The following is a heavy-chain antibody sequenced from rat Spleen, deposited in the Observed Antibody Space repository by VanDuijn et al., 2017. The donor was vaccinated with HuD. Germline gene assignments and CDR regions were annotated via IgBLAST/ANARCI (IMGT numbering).Heavy chain of an antibody. CDR3: TRGDYGGNWFAY. J-gene: IGHJ3*01. CDR2: ITVTGGSI. Sequence: EVQLVESGGGFVQPGRSLKFSCVASGFTFRDYAMAWVRQAPGKGLEWVASITVTGGSIYYPDSVKGRFTISRDNAQNTLYLQMNSLRSEDTATYYCTRGDYGGNWFAYWGQGTLVTVSS. CDR1: GFTFRDYA. D-gene: IGHD1-11*01. V-gene: IGHV5-17*01.